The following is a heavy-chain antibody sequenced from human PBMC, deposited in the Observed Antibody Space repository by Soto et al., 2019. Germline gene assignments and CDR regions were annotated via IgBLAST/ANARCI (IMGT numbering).Heavy chain of an antibody. J-gene: IGHJ6*02. D-gene: IGHD3-3*01. CDR1: GFSLSNARVG. Sequence: SGPTLVNPTETLTLTCTVSGFSLSNARVGVSWIRQPPGKALEWLAHIFSNDEKSHITSLNSRFTISKDTSKSQVVLTMTNMDPVDTATYFCARIPQTFYDFWGGPVYYYYGMDVWGQGSTVTVSS. CDR2: IFSNDEK. V-gene: IGHV2-26*01. CDR3: ARIPQTFYDFWGGPVYYYYGMDV.